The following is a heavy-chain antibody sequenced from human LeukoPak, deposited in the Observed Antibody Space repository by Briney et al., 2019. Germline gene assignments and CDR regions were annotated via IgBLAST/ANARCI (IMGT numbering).Heavy chain of an antibody. V-gene: IGHV3-74*01. D-gene: IGHD4-17*01. Sequence: GGSLRLSCAASGFTFSSYWMHWVRQAPGKGLVWVSRVNSDGSSTTYADSVKGRFTISIDNAKNSLYLQMNSLRAEDTAVYYCARVVDGDYIFDYWGQGTLVTVSS. CDR1: GFTFSSYW. CDR2: VNSDGSST. J-gene: IGHJ4*02. CDR3: ARVVDGDYIFDY.